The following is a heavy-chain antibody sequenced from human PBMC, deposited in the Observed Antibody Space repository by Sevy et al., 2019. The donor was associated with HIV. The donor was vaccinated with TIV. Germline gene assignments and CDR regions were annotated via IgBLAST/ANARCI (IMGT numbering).Heavy chain of an antibody. CDR1: GGSISSYY. CDR2: IYYSGST. J-gene: IGHJ6*02. D-gene: IGHD1-7*01. CDR3: ARDRLNYAQGYYDYGMDV. Sequence: SESLSLTCTVSGGSISSYYWSWIRQPPGKGLEWIGYIYYSGSTNYNPSLKSRVTISVDTSKNQFSLKLSSVTAADTAVYYCARDRLNYAQGYYDYGMDVWGQGTTVTVSS. V-gene: IGHV4-59*01.